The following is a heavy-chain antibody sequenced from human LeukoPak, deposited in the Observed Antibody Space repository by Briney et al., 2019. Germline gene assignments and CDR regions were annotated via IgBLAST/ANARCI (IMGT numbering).Heavy chain of an antibody. CDR2: IKQEGSEK. D-gene: IGHD1-1*01. Sequence: GGSLRLSCAAAGFTFSSYWMSWVRQAPGKGLEWVANIKQEGSEKYYVDSVKGRFTISRDNAKKSLYLQMNSLRAEATAVYYCAREGRGTYYYYGMDVWGQGTTVTVSS. J-gene: IGHJ6*02. CDR3: AREGRGTYYYYGMDV. CDR1: GFTFSSYW. V-gene: IGHV3-7*01.